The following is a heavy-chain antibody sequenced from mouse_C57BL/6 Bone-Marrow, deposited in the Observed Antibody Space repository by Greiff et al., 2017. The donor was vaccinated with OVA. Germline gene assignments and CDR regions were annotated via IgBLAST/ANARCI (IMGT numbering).Heavy chain of an antibody. CDR3: ARSVEGPWFAY. J-gene: IGHJ3*01. CDR2: IYPGDGDT. CDR1: GYAFSSYW. V-gene: IGHV1-80*01. Sequence: VLLVESGAELVKPGASVKISCKASGYAFSSYWMNWVKQRPGKGLEWIGQIYPGDGDTTYNGKFKGKATLTADKSSCTAYMQLSSLTSEDSAVDFCARSVEGPWFAYWGQGTLVTVSA. D-gene: IGHD1-1*01.